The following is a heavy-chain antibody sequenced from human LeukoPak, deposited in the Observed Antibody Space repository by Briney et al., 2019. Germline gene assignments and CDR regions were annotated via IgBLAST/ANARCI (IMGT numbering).Heavy chain of an antibody. CDR1: GLSLNTSGVG. D-gene: IGHD3-10*01. CDR3: AKAGYGSGSYLRYYYYGMDV. CDR2: IYWDDDK. V-gene: IGHV2-5*02. Sequence: SGPTLVKPTPTLTLTCTLSGLSLNTSGVGVGWIRQPPGKALEWLALIYWDDDKRSNPSLKTRLTITKDTSKNQVVLTVTNMDPVDTATYYCAKAGYGSGSYLRYYYYGMDVWGQGTTVTVSS. J-gene: IGHJ6*02.